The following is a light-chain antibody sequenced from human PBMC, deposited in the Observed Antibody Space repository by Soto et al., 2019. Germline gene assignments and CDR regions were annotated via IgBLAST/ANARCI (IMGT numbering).Light chain of an antibody. J-gene: IGKJ2*01. Sequence: DIQMTQSPSSLSASVGDRVTITCRASQTITNYLNWYQQKPGKSPNLLIYAASNLQSGVPSRFSGSGSGTEFTLTISSLQPEDFATYYCQQSYSIPYTFGQGTKLEIK. V-gene: IGKV1-39*01. CDR1: QTITNY. CDR3: QQSYSIPYT. CDR2: AAS.